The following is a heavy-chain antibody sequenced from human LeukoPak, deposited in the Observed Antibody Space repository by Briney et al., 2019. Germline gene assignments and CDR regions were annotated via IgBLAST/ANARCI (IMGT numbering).Heavy chain of an antibody. D-gene: IGHD2-15*01. Sequence: GGPRRPPWPAPGFPLVSFAMPWSGRAQAKGRGWVANIKQDGSEKYYVDSVKGRFTISRDNAKNSLYLQMNSLRAEDTAVYYCAKDRGRLNAAGDYWGQGTLVTVSS. CDR2: IKQDGSEK. J-gene: IGHJ4*02. CDR3: AKDRGRLNAAGDY. V-gene: IGHV3-7*03. CDR1: GFPLVSFA.